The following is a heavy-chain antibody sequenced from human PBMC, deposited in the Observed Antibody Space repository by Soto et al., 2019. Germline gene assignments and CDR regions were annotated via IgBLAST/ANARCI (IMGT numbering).Heavy chain of an antibody. V-gene: IGHV1-18*01. D-gene: IGHD3-10*01. CDR3: ARDQWFYGSGSYPFDY. CDR2: ISAYNGNT. CDR1: GYTFTSYG. Sequence: ASVKVSCKASGYTFTSYGISWVRQAPGQGLEWMGWISAYNGNTNYAQKLQGRVTMTTDTSTSTAYMELRSLRSDDTAVYYCARDQWFYGSGSYPFDYWGQGTLVTVSS. J-gene: IGHJ4*02.